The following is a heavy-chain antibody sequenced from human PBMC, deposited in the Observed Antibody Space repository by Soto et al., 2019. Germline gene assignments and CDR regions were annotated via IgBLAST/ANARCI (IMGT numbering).Heavy chain of an antibody. CDR2: INPNSGGT. D-gene: IGHD2-8*01. Sequence: GASVKVSCKASGYTFTDYYVHWVRQAPGQGLEWMGWINPNSGGTKTAQKFQGRVTVTRDTSISTAYMDLSRLRSDDTAVYYCARDVTRTQSCTHGACYYHYSDMDVWGQGTMVTVSS. J-gene: IGHJ6*02. CDR3: ARDVTRTQSCTHGACYYHYSDMDV. V-gene: IGHV1-2*02. CDR1: GYTFTDYY.